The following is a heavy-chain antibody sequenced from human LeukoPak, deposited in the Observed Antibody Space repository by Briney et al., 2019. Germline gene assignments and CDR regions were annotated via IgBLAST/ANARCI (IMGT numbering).Heavy chain of an antibody. D-gene: IGHD3-22*01. Sequence: PSETLSLTCTVSGGSISSGGYYWSWIRQHPGKGLEWLGYVYYSGSTYYNPSLKSRVTISVDTSKNQFSLKLSSVTAADTAVYYCARDSFGSDSSGYYMGYNWFDPWGQGTLVTVSS. J-gene: IGHJ5*02. V-gene: IGHV4-31*03. CDR2: VYYSGST. CDR3: ARDSFGSDSSGYYMGYNWFDP. CDR1: GGSISSGGYY.